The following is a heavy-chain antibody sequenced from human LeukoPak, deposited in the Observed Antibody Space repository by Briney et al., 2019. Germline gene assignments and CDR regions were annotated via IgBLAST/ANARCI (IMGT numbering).Heavy chain of an antibody. V-gene: IGHV4-34*01. D-gene: IGHD1/OR15-1a*01. CDR2: INLSGST. J-gene: IGHJ4*02. CDR1: DGSFSGYY. CDR3: VSVRHVNRFAY. Sequence: SETLSLTCTVSDGSFSGYYLRWIRQPPGKGLEWIGEINLSGSTNYNPSLKSRVTMSVDTSKNQFSLKLSSVTAADTAVYYCVSVRHVNRFAYWGQGTLVTVSS.